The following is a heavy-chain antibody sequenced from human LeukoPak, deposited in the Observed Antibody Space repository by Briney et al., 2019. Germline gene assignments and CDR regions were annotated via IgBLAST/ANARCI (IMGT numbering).Heavy chain of an antibody. CDR3: ARLGGGATFGCFDY. D-gene: IGHD1-26*01. V-gene: IGHV4-39*01. Sequence: SETLSLTCTVSGGSISSSSYYWGWIRQPPGKGLEWIGSIYYSGSTYYNPSLKSRVTISVDTSKNQFSLKLSSVTAADTAVYYYARLGGGATFGCFDYWGQGTLVTVSS. J-gene: IGHJ4*02. CDR2: IYYSGST. CDR1: GGSISSSSYY.